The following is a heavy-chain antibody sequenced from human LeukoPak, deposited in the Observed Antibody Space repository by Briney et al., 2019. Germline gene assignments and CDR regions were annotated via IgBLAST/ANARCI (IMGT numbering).Heavy chain of an antibody. CDR3: AKDIAPPYYYDSSGYNHDY. V-gene: IGHV3-23*01. CDR2: ISGSGGST. J-gene: IGHJ4*02. D-gene: IGHD3-22*01. Sequence: GGSLRLSCAASGFTFSSYAMSWVCQAPGKGLEWVSAISGSGGSTYYADSVKGRFTISRDNSKNTLYLQMNSLRAEDTAVYYCAKDIAPPYYYDSSGYNHDYWGQGTLVTVSS. CDR1: GFTFSSYA.